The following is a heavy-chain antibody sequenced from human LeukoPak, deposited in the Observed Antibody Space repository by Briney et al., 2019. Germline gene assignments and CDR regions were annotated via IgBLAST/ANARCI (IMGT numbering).Heavy chain of an antibody. Sequence: PPETLSLTCTVSDGSISGFYWSWIRQPPGKGLEWIGYIYNSRSTKYNPSLKSRVTMSIDSSKNQFSLRLSSVTAGDRDVYACARGGDNSSWYLDKGWFDPWGQGTLVAVSS. D-gene: IGHD6-13*01. CDR2: IYNSRST. V-gene: IGHV4-59*01. CDR3: ARGGDNSSWYLDKGWFDP. J-gene: IGHJ5*02. CDR1: DGSISGFY.